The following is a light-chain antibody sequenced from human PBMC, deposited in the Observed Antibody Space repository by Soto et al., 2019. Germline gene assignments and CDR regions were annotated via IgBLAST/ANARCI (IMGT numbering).Light chain of an antibody. V-gene: IGKV3-11*01. J-gene: IGKJ5*01. Sequence: DIVLTQSPATLSLSPGEIATLSCRASQSVSSYLAWYQQKPGQAPRLLIYDASNRATGIPARFSGSGSGTDFTLTISSLEPEDFAVYYCQQYGNSPQTFGQGTRLEIK. CDR3: QQYGNSPQT. CDR2: DAS. CDR1: QSVSSY.